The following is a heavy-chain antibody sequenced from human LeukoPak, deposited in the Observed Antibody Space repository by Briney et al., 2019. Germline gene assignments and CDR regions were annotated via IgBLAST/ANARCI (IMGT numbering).Heavy chain of an antibody. V-gene: IGHV4-59*08. CDR3: GRPAPAVAGWGRALDI. CDR1: GGSISSYY. Sequence: SETLSLTCTVSGGSISSYYWSWVRQPPGKGLEWIRYNYYSGSTNSNPSLKSRVTISVDTSKNQFSLKLSSVTAADSAVYYCGRPAPAVAGWGRALDIWGHGTMVTVAS. CDR2: NYYSGST. J-gene: IGHJ3*02. D-gene: IGHD6-19*01.